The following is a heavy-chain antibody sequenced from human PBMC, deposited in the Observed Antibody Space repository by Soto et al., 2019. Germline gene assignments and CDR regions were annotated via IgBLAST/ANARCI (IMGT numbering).Heavy chain of an antibody. CDR2: MNPNSCNT. CDR1: GYTFTSYD. D-gene: IGHD5-18*01. J-gene: IGHJ4*02. Sequence: ASVKVSCKASGYTFTSYDINWGRQGTGQGLEWMGWMNPNSCNTGYAQQFQGSVTMPRTPSISTAHMELSSLRSEATAVYYCASFEYSYGPLVPFDSWGQGPLVT. CDR3: ASFEYSYGPLVPFDS. V-gene: IGHV1-8*01.